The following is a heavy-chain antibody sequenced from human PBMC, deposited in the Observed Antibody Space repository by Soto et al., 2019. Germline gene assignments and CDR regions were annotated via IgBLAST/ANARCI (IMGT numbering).Heavy chain of an antibody. D-gene: IGHD3-3*01. CDR2: IYYSGST. J-gene: IGHJ5*02. CDR1: GCSISSYY. Sequence: XETLSLTCTVAGCSISSYYWSWIRQPPGKGLDWIGYIYYSGSTNYNPSLKSRVTISVDTSKNQFSLKLSSVTAADTAVYYCARYRDDFWSGYFRWFDHWGQGTLVTVSS. V-gene: IGHV4-59*01. CDR3: ARYRDDFWSGYFRWFDH.